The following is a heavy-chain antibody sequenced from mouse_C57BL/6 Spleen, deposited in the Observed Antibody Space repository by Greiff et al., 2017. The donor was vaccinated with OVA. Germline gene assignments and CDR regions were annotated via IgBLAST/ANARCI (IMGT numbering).Heavy chain of an antibody. CDR2: FNLSSGYT. CDR1: GYPFPSYW. V-gene: IGHV1-7*01. D-gene: IGHD1-1*01. Sequence: VQFQELGAELAKPGAPGKLSCKALGYPFPSYWMHWVKQRPGQGLEWFGYFNLSSGYTKSNKKFKDKATLTADKATSTAYMQLSSLTYEDSAVYYCARQGDDGAVFDYWGQGTPVTVSA. J-gene: IGHJ2*01. CDR3: ARQGDDGAVFDY.